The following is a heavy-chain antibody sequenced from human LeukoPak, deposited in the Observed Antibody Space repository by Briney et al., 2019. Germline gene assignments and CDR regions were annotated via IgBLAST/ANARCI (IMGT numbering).Heavy chain of an antibody. CDR1: GGSMSNNY. J-gene: IGHJ6*03. CDR3: ARLQSANHDNGYYTGGFYYMDV. D-gene: IGHD4-17*01. Sequence: PSETLSLTCSVSGGSMSNNYWGWIRQSPGKGLEWIGYISYTGSTSYNPSLKSRVDIFLETPRNQLSLEVTSVIAADTAIYYCARLQSANHDNGYYTGGFYYMDVWGKGTTVTVSS. V-gene: IGHV4-59*08. CDR2: ISYTGST.